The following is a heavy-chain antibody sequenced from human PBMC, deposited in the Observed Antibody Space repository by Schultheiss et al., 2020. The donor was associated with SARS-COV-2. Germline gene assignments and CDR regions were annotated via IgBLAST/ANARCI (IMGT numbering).Heavy chain of an antibody. CDR2: INHSGST. V-gene: IGHV4-59*01. J-gene: IGHJ4*02. D-gene: IGHD4-17*01. CDR1: GGSISSYY. Sequence: SQTLSLTCTVSGGSISSYYWSWIRQPPGKGLEWIGEINHSGSTNYNPSLKSRVTISVDTSKNQFSLKLSSVTAADTAVYYCARATPYGDYGYWGQGTLVTVSS. CDR3: ARATPYGDYGY.